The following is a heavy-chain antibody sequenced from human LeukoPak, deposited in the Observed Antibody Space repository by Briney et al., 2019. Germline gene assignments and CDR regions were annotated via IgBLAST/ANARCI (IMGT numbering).Heavy chain of an antibody. CDR2: ISHDGSNI. Sequence: GRSLRLSCAASGFTFSIYAMHWVRQAPGKGLEWVAFISHDGSNIYYEDSVKGRLTISRDNSMNTLYLQMNSLRAEDTAVYYCAREECSSSSCYTFDHWGQGTLVTVSS. CDR1: GFTFSIYA. CDR3: AREECSSSSCYTFDH. D-gene: IGHD2-2*02. J-gene: IGHJ4*02. V-gene: IGHV3-30*01.